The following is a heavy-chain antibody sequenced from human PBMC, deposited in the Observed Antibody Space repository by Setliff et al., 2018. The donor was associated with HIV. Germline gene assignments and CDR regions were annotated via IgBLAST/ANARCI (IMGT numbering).Heavy chain of an antibody. V-gene: IGHV1-18*01. D-gene: IGHD3-10*01. Sequence: ASVKVSCKASGYTFTSYGISWVRQAPGQGLEWMGWISAYNGNTNYAQKLQGRVTMTTDTPTSTAYMELRSLRSDDTAVYYCARDLITMVRGVIQDYWGQGTLVTV. CDR3: ARDLITMVRGVIQDY. CDR2: ISAYNGNT. J-gene: IGHJ4*02. CDR1: GYTFTSYG.